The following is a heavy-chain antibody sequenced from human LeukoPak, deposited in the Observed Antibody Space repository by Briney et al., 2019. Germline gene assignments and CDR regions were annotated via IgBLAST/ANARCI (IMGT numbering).Heavy chain of an antibody. CDR3: ARGGYCSSTSCYYYGMDA. V-gene: IGHV3-13*04. D-gene: IGHD2-2*01. Sequence: SGGSLRLSCAASGFTFSSYDMHWVRQATGKGLEWVSAIGTAGDTYYPGSVKGRFTISRENAKNSLYLQMNSLRAGDTAVYYCARGGYCSSTSCYYYGMDAWGQGTTVTVSS. J-gene: IGHJ6*02. CDR1: GFTFSSYD. CDR2: IGTAGDT.